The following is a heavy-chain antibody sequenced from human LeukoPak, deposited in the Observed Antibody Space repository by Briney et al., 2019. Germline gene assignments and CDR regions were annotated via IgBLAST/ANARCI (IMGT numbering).Heavy chain of an antibody. CDR2: ISYSGNTT. Sequence: GGSLRLSCAASGFSFSSYAMSWVRQAPGKGLEWDSGISYSGNTTYYADSVKGRFTISRDNSKNTLYLQMYSLRAEDTAVYYCAKVKWGSYYFDYWGQGTLVTVSS. CDR3: AKVKWGSYYFDY. V-gene: IGHV3-23*01. CDR1: GFSFSSYA. J-gene: IGHJ4*02. D-gene: IGHD3-16*01.